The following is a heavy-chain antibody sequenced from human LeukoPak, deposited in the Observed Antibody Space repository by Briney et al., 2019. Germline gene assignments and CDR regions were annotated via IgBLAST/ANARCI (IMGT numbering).Heavy chain of an antibody. CDR2: ISYDGSNK. CDR3: ARDQPQSPLNWSGYSGIFDC. D-gene: IGHD3-3*01. J-gene: IGHJ4*02. Sequence: GGSLRLSCAASGFTFSSYAMHWVRQAPGKGLEWVAVISYDGSNKYYADSVKGRFTISRDNSKNTLYLQMNSLRAEDTAVYYCARDQPQSPLNWSGYSGIFDCWGQGTLVTVSS. V-gene: IGHV3-30-3*01. CDR1: GFTFSSYA.